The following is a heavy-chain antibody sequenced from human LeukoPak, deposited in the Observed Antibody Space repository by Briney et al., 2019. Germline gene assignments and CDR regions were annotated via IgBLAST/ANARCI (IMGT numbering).Heavy chain of an antibody. D-gene: IGHD1-26*01. CDR2: IYPGDSDT. Sequence: GGSLKIYCKGSGYNFTSYWMGWVRQMPGKCLDWMGIIYPGDSDTRYSPSFQGQVTISADKSISTAYLQWSSLKASDTAMYYRARPLGTTYAFDIWGQGTMVTVSS. V-gene: IGHV5-51*01. J-gene: IGHJ3*02. CDR3: ARPLGTTYAFDI. CDR1: GYNFTSYW.